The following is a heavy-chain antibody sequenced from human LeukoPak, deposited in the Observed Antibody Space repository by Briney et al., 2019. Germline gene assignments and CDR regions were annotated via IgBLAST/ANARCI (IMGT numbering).Heavy chain of an antibody. J-gene: IGHJ4*02. CDR2: INHSGST. CDR1: GGSFSGYY. Sequence: SETLSLTCAVYGGSFSGYYWSWIRQPPGKGLEWIGEINHSGSTNYNPSLKSRLTISVDTSKNQFSLKLSSVTAADTAVYYCARVRRVTGSIFNYWGQGTLVTVSS. CDR3: ARVRRVTGSIFNY. V-gene: IGHV4-34*01. D-gene: IGHD5-18*01.